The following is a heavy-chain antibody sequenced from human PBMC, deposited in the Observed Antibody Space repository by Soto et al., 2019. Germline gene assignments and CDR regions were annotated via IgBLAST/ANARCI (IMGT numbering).Heavy chain of an antibody. CDR1: GGSIRTYY. J-gene: IGHJ4*02. V-gene: IGHV4-59*01. CDR3: AREYSSFDY. CDR2: IHYSGST. Sequence: QVQLQESGPGLVKASETLSLTCSVSGGSIRTYYWSWIRQPPGKGLEWIGYIHYSGSTSYNPPLNSRVTISVDTSKNQLSLKLRSVNPADTAVYYCAREYSSFDYLGQGILVSVSS. D-gene: IGHD6-19*01.